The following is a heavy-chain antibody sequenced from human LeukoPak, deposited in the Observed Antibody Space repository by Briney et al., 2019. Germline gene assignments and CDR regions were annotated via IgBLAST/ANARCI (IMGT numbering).Heavy chain of an antibody. CDR3: ARTLTSGSYSFDY. D-gene: IGHD1-26*01. J-gene: IGHJ4*02. CDR2: INPSGGST. Sequence: GASVTVSCKASGYTFTSYYMHWVRQAPGQGLEWMGIINPSGGSTSYAQKFQGRVAMTRDMSTSTVYMELSSLRSEDTAVYYCARTLTSGSYSFDYWGQGTLVTVSS. V-gene: IGHV1-46*01. CDR1: GYTFTSYY.